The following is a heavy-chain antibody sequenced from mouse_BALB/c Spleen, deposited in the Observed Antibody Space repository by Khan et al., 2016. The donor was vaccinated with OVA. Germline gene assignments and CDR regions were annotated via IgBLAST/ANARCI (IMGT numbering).Heavy chain of an antibody. D-gene: IGHD1-1*01. Sequence: QVQLQQSGPELKKPGETVKISCKASGYTFTNYGMNWVKQAPGKGLKWMGWINTNTGEPTYAEEFKGRFAFSLETSASTAYLQINNLKNDDTATYFCARGNYYGSNSLFAYWGQGTQVTVSA. CDR2: INTNTGEP. J-gene: IGHJ3*01. V-gene: IGHV9-3*02. CDR3: ARGNYYGSNSLFAY. CDR1: GYTFTNYG.